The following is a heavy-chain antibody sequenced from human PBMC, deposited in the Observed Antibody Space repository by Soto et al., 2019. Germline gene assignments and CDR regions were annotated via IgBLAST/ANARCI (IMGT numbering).Heavy chain of an antibody. CDR1: GFSLTTSGVG. CDR3: AHRILRTVFGLVTTTAIYFDF. J-gene: IGHJ4*02. D-gene: IGHD3-3*01. V-gene: IGHV2-5*02. Sequence: QITLNESGPTVVKPAEPLTLTCTFSGFSLTTSGVGVGWIRQSPGKAPEWLALIYWDDDKRYSASLKSRLTITKDTSKNQVVVTMASVDPAQTATYYCAHRILRTVFGLVTTTAIYFDFWGQGTPVVVSS. CDR2: IYWDDDK.